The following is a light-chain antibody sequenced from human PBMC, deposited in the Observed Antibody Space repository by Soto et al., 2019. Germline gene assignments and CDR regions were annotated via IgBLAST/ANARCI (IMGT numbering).Light chain of an antibody. Sequence: EIVLTQSPATLSLSPGERATLSCRASQSVSSYLAWYQQKPGQAPRLLIYDASNRATGIPARFSGSGSGTDFTLTISSLEPEDFEVYYCQQRSHWITFGQGTRLEIK. J-gene: IGKJ5*01. V-gene: IGKV3-11*01. CDR2: DAS. CDR3: QQRSHWIT. CDR1: QSVSSY.